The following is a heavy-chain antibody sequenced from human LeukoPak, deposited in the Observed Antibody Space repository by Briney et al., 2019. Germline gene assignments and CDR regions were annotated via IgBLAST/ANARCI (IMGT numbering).Heavy chain of an antibody. CDR1: GFSLTAYG. V-gene: IGHV3-23*01. J-gene: IGHJ4*02. Sequence: GGTLRLSCAASGFSLTAYGMSWVRQSPGKGLEWVSGIGGLDHSTYYADSLKGRFTISKDTSKNTLYLQMNSLTAGDTAVYYCAKDSHSGYFDYWGQGTLVTVSS. CDR2: IGGLDHST. D-gene: IGHD1-26*01. CDR3: AKDSHSGYFDY.